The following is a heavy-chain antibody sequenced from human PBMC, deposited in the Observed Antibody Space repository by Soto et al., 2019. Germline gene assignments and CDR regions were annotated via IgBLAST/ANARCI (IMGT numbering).Heavy chain of an antibody. D-gene: IGHD6-6*01. CDR2: IYNGGNT. J-gene: IGHJ5*02. V-gene: IGHV4-59*01. Sequence: PSETLSLTCTVAGVSISKYYWSWVRQSPGKGLEWIAYIYNGGNTHYNPSLKSRVTISIDTSKNQFSLKLSSVTAADTAVYYCARDRWEYSSSSFWLDPWGQGTLVTVSS. CDR3: ARDRWEYSSSSFWLDP. CDR1: GVSISKYY.